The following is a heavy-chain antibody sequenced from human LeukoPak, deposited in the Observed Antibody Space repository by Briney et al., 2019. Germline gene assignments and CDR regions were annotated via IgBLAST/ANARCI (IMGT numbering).Heavy chain of an antibody. Sequence: SETLSLTCAVYGGSFSGYYWSWIRQPPGEGLEWIGEINHSGSTNYNPSLKSRVTISVDTSKNQFSLKLSSVTAADTAVYYCARDCSSSSCYLDYWGRGTLVTVSS. D-gene: IGHD2-2*01. CDR1: GGSFSGYY. V-gene: IGHV4-34*01. J-gene: IGHJ4*02. CDR3: ARDCSSSSCYLDY. CDR2: INHSGST.